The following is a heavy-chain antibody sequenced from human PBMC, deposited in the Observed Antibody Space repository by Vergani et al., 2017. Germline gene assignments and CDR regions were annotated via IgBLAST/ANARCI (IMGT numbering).Heavy chain of an antibody. CDR2: IKQDGSEK. Sequence: EVQLVESGGGLVQPGGSLRLSCAASGFTFSSYWMSWVRQAPGKGLEWVANIKQDGSEKYYVDSVKGRFTISRDNAKNSLYLQMNSLRAEDTAVYYCARDLRSSGWYCFDYWGQGTLVTVSS. V-gene: IGHV3-7*03. J-gene: IGHJ4*02. CDR3: ARDLRSSGWYCFDY. CDR1: GFTFSSYW. D-gene: IGHD6-19*01.